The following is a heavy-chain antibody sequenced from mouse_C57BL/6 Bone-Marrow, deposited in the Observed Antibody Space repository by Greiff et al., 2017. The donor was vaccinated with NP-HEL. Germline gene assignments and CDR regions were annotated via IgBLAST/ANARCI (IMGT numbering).Heavy chain of an antibody. Sequence: QVQLQQPGAELVRPGSSVKLSCKASGYTFTSYWMDWVKQRPGQGLEWIGNIYPSDSETHYNQKFKDKATLTVDKSSSTAYMQLSSLTSEDSAVYYCARSGYYDYDGAYYYAMDYWGQGTSVTVSS. J-gene: IGHJ4*01. CDR3: ARSGYYDYDGAYYYAMDY. D-gene: IGHD2-4*01. CDR2: IYPSDSET. CDR1: GYTFTSYW. V-gene: IGHV1-61*01.